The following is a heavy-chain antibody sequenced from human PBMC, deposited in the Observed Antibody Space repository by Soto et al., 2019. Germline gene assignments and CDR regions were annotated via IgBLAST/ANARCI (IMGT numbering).Heavy chain of an antibody. CDR1: GYTFTSYG. D-gene: IGHD3-10*01. V-gene: IGHV1-18*01. CDR2: ISAYNGNT. Sequence: ASVKVSWKASGYTFTSYGISWVRQAPGQGLEKMGWISAYNGNTNYAQKLQGRVTMTTDTSTSTAYMELRSLRYEDTVVFFCVLYRGSSGRYSFAYWGQGSLVTVSS. CDR3: VLYRGSSGRYSFAY. J-gene: IGHJ4*02.